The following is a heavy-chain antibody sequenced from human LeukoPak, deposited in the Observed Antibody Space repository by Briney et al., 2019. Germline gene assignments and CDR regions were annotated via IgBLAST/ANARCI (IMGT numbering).Heavy chain of an antibody. CDR1: GYTFTGYY. CDR3: ARGPPPYSSSWYRFDY. Sequence: ASVKVSCKASGYTFTGYYMHWVRQAPGQGLEWMGWINPNSGGTNYAQKLQGRVTMTTDTSTSTAYMELRSLRSDDTAVYYCARGPPPYSSSWYRFDYWGQGTLVTVSS. V-gene: IGHV1-2*02. D-gene: IGHD6-13*01. CDR2: INPNSGGT. J-gene: IGHJ4*02.